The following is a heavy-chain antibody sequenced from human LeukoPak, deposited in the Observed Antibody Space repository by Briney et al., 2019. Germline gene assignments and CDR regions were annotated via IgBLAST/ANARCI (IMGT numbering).Heavy chain of an antibody. CDR3: ARDTCPYGSGSCWFDP. J-gene: IGHJ5*02. D-gene: IGHD3-10*01. V-gene: IGHV1-69*13. Sequence: ASVKVSCKASGGTFSSYAISWVRQAPGQGLEWMGGIIPIFGTANYAQKFQGRVTITADESTSTAYMELSSLRSEDTAVYYCARDTCPYGSGSCWFDPWGQGTLVTVSS. CDR2: IIPIFGTA. CDR1: GGTFSSYA.